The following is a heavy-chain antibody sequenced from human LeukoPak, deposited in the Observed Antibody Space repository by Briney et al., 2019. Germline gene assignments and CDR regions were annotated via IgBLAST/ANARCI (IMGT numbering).Heavy chain of an antibody. V-gene: IGHV4-59*08. CDR2: MSNSGST. D-gene: IGHD4-17*01. CDR3: ARHYGDLYLPFDY. Sequence: KPSETLSLTCTVSGGSISSYYWSWIRQPPGKGLEWIGYMSNSGSTNSNPSLRSRVTISVDTSKNQFSLKLSSVTAADTAVYYCARHYGDLYLPFDYRGQGTLVTVSS. J-gene: IGHJ4*02. CDR1: GGSISSYY.